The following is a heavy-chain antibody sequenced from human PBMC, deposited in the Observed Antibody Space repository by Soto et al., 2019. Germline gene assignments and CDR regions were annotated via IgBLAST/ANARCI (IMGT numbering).Heavy chain of an antibody. CDR2: ISGSGSST. CDR1: GFTFRNHA. CDR3: AIHYYYGSGSYFGAFDI. Sequence: GGPLRLPNAASGFTFRNHARRRVRKAAGKGLEGVSAISGSGSSTYYADSVKGRFTISRDNSKNTLYLQMNSLRAEDTAVYYCAIHYYYGSGSYFGAFDIWGQGTMVTVSS. D-gene: IGHD3-10*01. V-gene: IGHV3-23*01. J-gene: IGHJ3*02.